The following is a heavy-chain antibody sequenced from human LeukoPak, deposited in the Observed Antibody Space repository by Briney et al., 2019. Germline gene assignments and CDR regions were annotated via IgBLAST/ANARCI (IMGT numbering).Heavy chain of an antibody. Sequence: SETLSLTCTVSGGSVSSGSYYWSWIRQPPGKGLEWIGYIYYSGSTNYNPSLKSRVTISVDTSKNQFSLKLSSVTAADTAVYYCARGQPLNYDFWSGYLAHFDYWGQGTLVTVSS. CDR1: GGSVSSGSYY. CDR3: ARGQPLNYDFWSGYLAHFDY. CDR2: IYYSGST. J-gene: IGHJ4*02. V-gene: IGHV4-61*01. D-gene: IGHD3-3*01.